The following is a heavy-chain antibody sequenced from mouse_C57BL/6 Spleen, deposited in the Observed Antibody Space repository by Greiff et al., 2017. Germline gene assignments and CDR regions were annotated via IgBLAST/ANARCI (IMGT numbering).Heavy chain of an antibody. CDR3: ARETYYYGSPWFAY. V-gene: IGHV1-82*01. Sequence: QVQLQQSGPELVKPGASVKISCKASGYAFSSSWMNWVKQRPGKGLEWIGRIYPGDGDTNYNGKFKGKATLTADKSSSTAYMQLSSLTSEDAAVYFCARETYYYGSPWFAYWGQGTLVTVSA. D-gene: IGHD1-1*01. J-gene: IGHJ3*01. CDR1: GYAFSSSW. CDR2: IYPGDGDT.